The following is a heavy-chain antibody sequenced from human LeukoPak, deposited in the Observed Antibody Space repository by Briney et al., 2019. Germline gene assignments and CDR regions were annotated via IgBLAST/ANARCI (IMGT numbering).Heavy chain of an antibody. CDR2: IKQDGSEK. J-gene: IGHJ4*02. CDR1: GFTFSRYW. Sequence: GGSLRLSCAASGFTFSRYWMSWVRQAPGKGLEWVANIKQDGSEKYYVDSVKGRFTISRDEAKNSLYLQMNSLRAEDTAMYYCARARYFDRRAPFDYWGQGTLVTVSS. CDR3: ARARYFDRRAPFDY. V-gene: IGHV3-7*05. D-gene: IGHD3-9*01.